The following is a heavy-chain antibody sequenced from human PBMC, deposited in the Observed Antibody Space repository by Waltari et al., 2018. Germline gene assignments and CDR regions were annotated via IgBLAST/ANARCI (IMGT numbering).Heavy chain of an antibody. J-gene: IGHJ4*02. Sequence: QVRLVESGGGVVQPGTSLTLSCEVSGISVSTYAMHWVRQAPGKGLEWVAVISFDGNNIYFADAVKGRVTITRDNSKSTLYLQMNSLTPEDTAIYYCTRDGHSYFYGSWSDYWGQGALVTVSS. CDR1: GISVSTYA. V-gene: IGHV3-30*17. CDR3: TRDGHSYFYGSWSDY. D-gene: IGHD3-10*01. CDR2: ISFDGNNI.